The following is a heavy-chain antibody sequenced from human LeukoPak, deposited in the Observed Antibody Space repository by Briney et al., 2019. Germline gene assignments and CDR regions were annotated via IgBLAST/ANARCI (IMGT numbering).Heavy chain of an antibody. CDR3: AKDRGWLRLFDY. J-gene: IGHJ4*02. CDR2: ISYDGSNK. Sequence: GGSLRLSYAASGFTFSSYGMHWARQAPGKGLEWVAVISYDGSNKYYADSVKGRFTISRDNSKNTLYLQMSSLRAEDTAVYYCAKDRGWLRLFDYWGQGTLVTVSS. V-gene: IGHV3-30*18. D-gene: IGHD5-12*01. CDR1: GFTFSSYG.